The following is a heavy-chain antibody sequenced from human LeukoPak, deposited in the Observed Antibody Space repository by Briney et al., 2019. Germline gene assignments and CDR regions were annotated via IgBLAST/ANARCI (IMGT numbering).Heavy chain of an antibody. CDR1: GGSFSGYY. Sequence: SETLSLTCGVYGGSFSGYYWSWIRQPPGKGLEWIGEINHRGSTNYNPSLKSRVTISVDTSKNQFSLKLISVTAADTAVYYCARTRYYYNSRIYGAPYYFDYWGQGTLVTVSS. J-gene: IGHJ4*02. D-gene: IGHD3-10*01. CDR3: ARTRYYYNSRIYGAPYYFDY. V-gene: IGHV4-34*01. CDR2: INHRGST.